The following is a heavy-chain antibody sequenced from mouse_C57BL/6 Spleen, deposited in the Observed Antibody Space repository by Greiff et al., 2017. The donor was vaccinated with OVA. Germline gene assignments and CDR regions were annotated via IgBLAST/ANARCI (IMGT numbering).Heavy chain of an antibody. V-gene: IGHV1-61*01. D-gene: IGHD3-2*02. CDR2: IYPSDSET. J-gene: IGHJ3*01. CDR1: GYTFTSYW. Sequence: QVQLQQPGAELVRPGSSVKLSCKASGYTFTSYWMDWVTQRPGQGLEWIGNIYPSDSETHYNQKFKDKATLTVDKSSSTAYMQLSSLTSEDSAVYYCARRDSSGPFAYWGQGTLVTVSA. CDR3: ARRDSSGPFAY.